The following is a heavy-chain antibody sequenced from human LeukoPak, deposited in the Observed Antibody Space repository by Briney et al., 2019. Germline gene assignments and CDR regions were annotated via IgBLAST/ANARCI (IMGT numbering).Heavy chain of an antibody. D-gene: IGHD3-22*01. CDR2: ISAYNGNT. V-gene: IGHV1-18*01. CDR3: ARGAHYDSSGYFGY. Sequence: ASVKVSCKASGYAFISSGISWVRQAPGQGLEWMGWISAYNGNTNYAQKLQGRVTMTTDTSTSTAYMELRSLRSDLTAVYYCARGAHYDSSGYFGYWGQGTLVTVSS. CDR1: GYAFISSG. J-gene: IGHJ4*02.